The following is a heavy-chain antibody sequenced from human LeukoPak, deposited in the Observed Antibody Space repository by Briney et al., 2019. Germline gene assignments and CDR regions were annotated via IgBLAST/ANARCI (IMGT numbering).Heavy chain of an antibody. CDR2: IYTSGST. Sequence: SETLSLTCTVSGGSINFASYSWTWIRQPAGKGLEWIGRIYTSGSTNYNPSLKSRVTISIDTSKHQFSLELSSVTAADTAVYYCASIPWRTAIGVNFDYWGQGTLVTVSS. V-gene: IGHV4-61*02. D-gene: IGHD3-10*01. CDR1: GGSINFASYS. J-gene: IGHJ4*02. CDR3: ASIPWRTAIGVNFDY.